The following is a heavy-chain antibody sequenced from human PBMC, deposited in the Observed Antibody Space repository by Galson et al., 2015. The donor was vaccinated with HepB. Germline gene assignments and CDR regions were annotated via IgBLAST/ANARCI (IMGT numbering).Heavy chain of an antibody. CDR2: INSDGSST. CDR1: GFTFSSYW. D-gene: IGHD7-27*01. V-gene: IGHV3-74*01. CDR3: ARDRANWGSDVVGY. Sequence: SLRLSCAASGFTFSSYWMHWVRQAPRKGLAWVSRINSDGSSTSYADSVKGRFTISRDNAKNTLYLQMNSLRAEDTAVYYCARDRANWGSDVVGYWGQGTLVTVSS. J-gene: IGHJ4*02.